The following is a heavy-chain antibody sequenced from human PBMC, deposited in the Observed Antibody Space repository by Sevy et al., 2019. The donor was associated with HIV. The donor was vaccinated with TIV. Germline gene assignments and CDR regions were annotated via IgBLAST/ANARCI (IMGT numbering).Heavy chain of an antibody. D-gene: IGHD6-13*01. CDR3: TTASWSKEDYYNY. J-gene: IGHJ4*02. Sequence: GESLKISCAASGFTFSNAWMSWVRQAPGKGLEWVGRIKGKIYDGTIDYAAPVKGRFSISRDDSKNTLYLQMNSLKTEDTAVYYCTTASWSKEDYYNYWGQGTLVTVSS. V-gene: IGHV3-15*01. CDR2: IKGKIYDGTI. CDR1: GFTFSNAW.